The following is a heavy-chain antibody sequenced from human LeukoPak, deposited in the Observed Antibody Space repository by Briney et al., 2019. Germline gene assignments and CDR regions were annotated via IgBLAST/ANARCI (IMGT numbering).Heavy chain of an antibody. V-gene: IGHV3-23*01. Sequence: GEPLRHSCAASGFTLRNSAMTCVRQAPAKGLELVSAISISGGSTYYGVCVKGRFTISRDNSKNTLYLQMNSLRAEDTAVYYCAKVSWGMGTITADLDHWGQGTLVTVSS. CDR3: AKVSWGMGTITADLDH. D-gene: IGHD5-24*01. J-gene: IGHJ4*02. CDR1: GFTLRNSA. CDR2: ISISGGST.